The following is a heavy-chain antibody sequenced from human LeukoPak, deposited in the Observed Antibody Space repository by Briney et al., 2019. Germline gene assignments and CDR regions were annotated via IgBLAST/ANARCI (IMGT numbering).Heavy chain of an antibody. V-gene: IGHV1-69*04. J-gene: IGHJ3*02. CDR3: ARDAMVRGVPI. D-gene: IGHD3-10*01. CDR2: IIPILGIA. Sequence: SVKVSCKASGYALSGYFLHWVRQAPGQGLEWMGRIIPILGIANYAQKFQGRVTITADKSTSTAYMELSSLRSEDTAVYYCARDAMVRGVPIWGQGTMVTVSS. CDR1: GYALSGYF.